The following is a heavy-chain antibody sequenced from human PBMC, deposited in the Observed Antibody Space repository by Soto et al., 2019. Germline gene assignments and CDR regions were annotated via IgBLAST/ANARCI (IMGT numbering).Heavy chain of an antibody. CDR1: GFTFRRFT. J-gene: IGHJ5*02. CDR2: ISSISAYI. Sequence: PGGSLRLSCAASGFTFRRFTMNWVRQAPGKGLEWVSTISSISAYIYYTDALRGRFTISRDNAKNSLHLQMNSLRAEDTAVYYCTGDASRDSSARGWFDPWGPGTLVTVYS. V-gene: IGHV3-21*01. CDR3: TGDASRDSSARGWFDP. D-gene: IGHD6-13*01.